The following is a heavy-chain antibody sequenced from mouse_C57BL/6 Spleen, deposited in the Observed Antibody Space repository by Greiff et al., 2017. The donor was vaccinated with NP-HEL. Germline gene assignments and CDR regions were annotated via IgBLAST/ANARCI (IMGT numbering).Heavy chain of an antibody. CDR3: ARYYYGSSQSWYFDV. J-gene: IGHJ1*03. Sequence: EVQLQQSGPELVKPGASVKISCKASGYTFTDYYMNWVKQSHGKSLEWIGDLNPNNGGTSYNQKFKGKATLTVDKSSSTAYMELRSLTSEDSAVYYCARYYYGSSQSWYFDVWGTGTTVTVSS. CDR1: GYTFTDYY. D-gene: IGHD1-1*01. CDR2: LNPNNGGT. V-gene: IGHV1-26*01.